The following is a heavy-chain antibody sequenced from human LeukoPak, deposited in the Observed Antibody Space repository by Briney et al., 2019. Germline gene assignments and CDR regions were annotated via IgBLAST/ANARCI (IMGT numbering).Heavy chain of an antibody. CDR2: ISYDGSNK. V-gene: IGHV3-30*18. CDR3: AKTTYYYDSSGYYLDY. CDR1: GFTFSSYG. J-gene: IGHJ4*02. Sequence: GRSLRLSGAASGFTFSSYGMHWVRQAPGKGLEWVAVISYDGSNKYYADSVKGRFTISRDNSKNTLYLQMNSLRAEDTAVYYCAKTTYYYDSSGYYLDYWGQGTLVTVSS. D-gene: IGHD3-22*01.